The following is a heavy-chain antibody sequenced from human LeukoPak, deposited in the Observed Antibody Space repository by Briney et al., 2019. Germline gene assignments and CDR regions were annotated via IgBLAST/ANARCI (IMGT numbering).Heavy chain of an antibody. V-gene: IGHV3-30*02. D-gene: IGHD6-13*01. CDR1: GFTFSSYG. J-gene: IGHJ4*02. CDR2: IRYDGSNK. Sequence: GGPLRLSCAASGFTFSSYGMHWVRQAPGKGLEWVAFIRYDGSNKYYADSVKGRFTISRDNSKNTLYLQMNSLRAEDTAVYYCAKDSAPSSSWDIIDYWGQGTLVTVSS. CDR3: AKDSAPSSSWDIIDY.